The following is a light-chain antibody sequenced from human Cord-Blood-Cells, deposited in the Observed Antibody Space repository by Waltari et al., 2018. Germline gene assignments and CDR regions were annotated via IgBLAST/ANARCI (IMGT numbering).Light chain of an antibody. CDR2: GAS. CDR1: QSVSSN. V-gene: IGKV3-15*01. CDR3: QQCNSWPWT. Sequence: EIVMTQSPPTLSVSPVERATLACRASQSVSSNLAWYQQKPGQAPRPPIYGASTRDTGIPARFSGSGSGTEFTLTISSLQSEDFAVYYCQQCNSWPWTFGQGTKVEI. J-gene: IGKJ1*01.